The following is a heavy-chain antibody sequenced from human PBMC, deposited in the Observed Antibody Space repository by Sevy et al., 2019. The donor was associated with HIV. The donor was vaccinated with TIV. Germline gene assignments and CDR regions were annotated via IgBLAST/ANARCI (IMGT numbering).Heavy chain of an antibody. Sequence: QSQTLSLTCAISGDSVSSNSAAWNWIRQSPSRGLEWLGRTYYRSKWYNDYAVSVKSRITINPDTSTNQFSLQLNSVTPEDTGVYYCAGGTPYSSSSELDEGLFDYWGQGTLVTVSS. CDR3: AGGTPYSSSSELDEGLFDY. CDR2: TYYRSKWYN. J-gene: IGHJ4*02. D-gene: IGHD6-6*01. CDR1: GDSVSSNSAA. V-gene: IGHV6-1*01.